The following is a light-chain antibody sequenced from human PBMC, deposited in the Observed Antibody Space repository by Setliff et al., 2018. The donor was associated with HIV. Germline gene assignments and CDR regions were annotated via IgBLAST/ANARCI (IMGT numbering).Light chain of an antibody. CDR1: ALPEQY. Sequence: SYELTQPPSVSVSPGQTARITCSADALPEQYAYWYQQKPGQAPVLVIYKDSERPSGIPERFSGSSSVTTVTLTISGVQAEDEADYYCQSADSSGTVVFGGGTK. CDR3: QSADSSGTVV. J-gene: IGLJ2*01. V-gene: IGLV3-25*03. CDR2: KDS.